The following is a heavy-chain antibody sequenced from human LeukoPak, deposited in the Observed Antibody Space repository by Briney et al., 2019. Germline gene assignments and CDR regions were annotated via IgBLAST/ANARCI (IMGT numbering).Heavy chain of an antibody. V-gene: IGHV3-30*04. CDR1: GFTFSSYA. CDR3: AREAVAGDDY. J-gene: IGHJ4*02. D-gene: IGHD6-19*01. CDR2: ISYDGSNK. Sequence: GGSLRLSCAASGFTFSSYAMHWVRQAPGKGLEWVAVISYDGSNKYYADSVKGRFTSSRDNSKNTLYLQMNSLRAEDTAVYYCAREAVAGDDYWGQGTLVTVSS.